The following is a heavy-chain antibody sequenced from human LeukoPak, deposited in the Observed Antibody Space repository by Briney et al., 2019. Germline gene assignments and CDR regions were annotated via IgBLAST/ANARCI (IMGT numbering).Heavy chain of an antibody. CDR2: IYYSGST. CDR3: ARAVGYYDSSGHYFDY. V-gene: IGHV4-39*07. Sequence: PSETLSLTCTVSGGSISSSSYYWGWIRQPPGKGLEWIGSIYYSGSTYYNPSLKSQVTISVDTSKNQFSLKLSSVTAADTAVYYCARAVGYYDSSGHYFDYWGQGTLVTVSS. J-gene: IGHJ4*02. D-gene: IGHD3-22*01. CDR1: GGSISSSSYY.